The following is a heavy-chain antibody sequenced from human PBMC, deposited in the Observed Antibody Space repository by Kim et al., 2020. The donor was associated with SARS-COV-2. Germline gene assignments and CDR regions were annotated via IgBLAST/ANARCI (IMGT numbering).Heavy chain of an antibody. CDR2: IIPIFGTA. D-gene: IGHD1-26*01. CDR1: GGTFSSYA. V-gene: IGHV1-69*13. CDR3: ARDPIVGATRSLFDL. J-gene: IGHJ2*01. Sequence: SVKVSCKASGGTFSSYAISWVRQAPGQGLEWMGGIIPIFGTANYAQKFQGRVTITADESTSTAYMELSSLRSEDTAVYYCARDPIVGATRSLFDLWGRGTLVTVSS.